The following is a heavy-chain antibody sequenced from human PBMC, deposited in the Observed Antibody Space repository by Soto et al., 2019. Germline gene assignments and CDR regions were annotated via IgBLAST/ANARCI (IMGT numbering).Heavy chain of an antibody. Sequence: GGSLRLSCAASVFTFSSYSMNWVRQAPGKGLEWVSYISSGSSTIYYADSVKGRFTISRDNAKNSLYLQMNSLRAEGTAVYYCARVYGIPVAGTLDFWGQGTLVTVSS. D-gene: IGHD6-19*01. CDR1: VFTFSSYS. CDR2: ISSGSSTI. CDR3: ARVYGIPVAGTLDF. V-gene: IGHV3-48*01. J-gene: IGHJ4*02.